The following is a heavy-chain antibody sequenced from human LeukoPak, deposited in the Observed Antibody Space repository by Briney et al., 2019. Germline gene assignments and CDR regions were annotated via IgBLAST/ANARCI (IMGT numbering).Heavy chain of an antibody. Sequence: ASLKVSCKASGYTFTTYALNWVRQAPGQGLEWMGWINTNTGNPTYAQGFTGRFVFSLDTSVSTAYLQISSLKAEDTAVYYCARDLSGGYSSSWSGARNVWGQGTTVTVSS. D-gene: IGHD6-13*01. CDR3: ARDLSGGYSSSWSGARNV. CDR2: INTNTGNP. CDR1: GYTFTTYA. V-gene: IGHV7-4-1*02. J-gene: IGHJ6*02.